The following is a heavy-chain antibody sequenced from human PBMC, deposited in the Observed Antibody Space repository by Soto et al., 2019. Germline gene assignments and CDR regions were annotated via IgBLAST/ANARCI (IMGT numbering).Heavy chain of an antibody. J-gene: IGHJ6*02. CDR2: INTYNGNT. CDR1: GYTFTRYG. V-gene: IGHV1-18*01. Sequence: QVQLVQSGAEVKNPGASVKVSCKASGYTFTRYGIGWARQAPGQGLEWMGWINTYNGNTNYAQNVQGRVTLTTDTSTSTAYMELRSLRSNDTAIYYCAMVDVYVTPSPQDVWVQGTTVIVSS. CDR3: AMVDVYVTPSPQDV. D-gene: IGHD3-16*01.